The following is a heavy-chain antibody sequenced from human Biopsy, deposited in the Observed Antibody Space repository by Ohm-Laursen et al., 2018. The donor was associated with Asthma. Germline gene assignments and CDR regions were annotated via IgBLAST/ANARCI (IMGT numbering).Heavy chain of an antibody. Sequence: SLRLSCSAPGFTFGGYAMSWVRQPPGKGLEWVSVIYSGGGTYYADSVQGRVTISRDNSKNTLSLQMNSLRAEDTAVYYCARAYGGSFFSGAFDIWGQGTMVTVSS. J-gene: IGHJ3*02. V-gene: IGHV3-53*01. D-gene: IGHD4-23*01. CDR1: GFTFGGYA. CDR2: IYSGGGT. CDR3: ARAYGGSFFSGAFDI.